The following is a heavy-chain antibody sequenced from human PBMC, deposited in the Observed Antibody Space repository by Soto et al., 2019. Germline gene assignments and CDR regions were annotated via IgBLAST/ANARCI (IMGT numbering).Heavy chain of an antibody. CDR3: AKDLITAAGTYYYGMAV. J-gene: IGHJ6*02. CDR2: ISWNSGSI. CDR1: GFTFDDYA. D-gene: IGHD6-13*01. Sequence: EVQLVESGGGLVQPGRSLRLSCAASGFTFDDYAMHWVRQAPGKGLEWVSGISWNSGSIGYADSVKGRFTISRDNAKNSLYLQMNSLRAEDTALYYCAKDLITAAGTYYYGMAVWGQGTTVTVSS. V-gene: IGHV3-9*01.